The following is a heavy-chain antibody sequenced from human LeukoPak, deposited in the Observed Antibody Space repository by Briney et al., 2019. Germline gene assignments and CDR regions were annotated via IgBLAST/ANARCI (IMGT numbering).Heavy chain of an antibody. Sequence: ASVKVSCKASGGTFSSYAISWVRQAPGQGLEWMGRIIPILSIANYAQKFQGRVTITADKSTSTAYMELSSLRSEDTAVYYCARDDCSGGSCYSFDYWGQGTLVTVSS. CDR1: GGTFSSYA. CDR2: IIPILSIA. J-gene: IGHJ4*02. CDR3: ARDDCSGGSCYSFDY. D-gene: IGHD2-15*01. V-gene: IGHV1-69*04.